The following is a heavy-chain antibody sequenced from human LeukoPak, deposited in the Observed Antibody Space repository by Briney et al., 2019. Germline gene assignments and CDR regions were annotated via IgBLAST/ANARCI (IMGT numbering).Heavy chain of an antibody. J-gene: IGHJ3*02. CDR3: ARGLGYCSGGSCYGDDI. D-gene: IGHD2-15*01. V-gene: IGHV3-21*01. Sequence: GGSLRLSCAASGFTFSSYSMNWVRQAPGKGLEWVSSISSSSSYIYYADSVKGRFTISRDNAKNSLYLQMNSLRAEDTAVYYCARGLGYCSGGSCYGDDIWGQGTMVTVSS. CDR1: GFTFSSYS. CDR2: ISSSSSYI.